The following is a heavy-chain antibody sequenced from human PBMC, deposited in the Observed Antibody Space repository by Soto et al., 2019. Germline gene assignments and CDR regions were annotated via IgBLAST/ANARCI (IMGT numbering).Heavy chain of an antibody. Sequence: EVQLMESGGGLVKPGGSLRLSCVASGFTFSNYNMNWVRQAPGKGLEWVSSISSGSNYIVYADSMKGRFTISRDNAKNSLYLEMSSLRVEDTAVYFCARNAEGGSRLWGQGTLVTVSS. CDR3: ARNAEGGSRL. J-gene: IGHJ4*02. CDR1: GFTFSNYN. CDR2: ISSGSNYI. V-gene: IGHV3-21*01. D-gene: IGHD2-2*01.